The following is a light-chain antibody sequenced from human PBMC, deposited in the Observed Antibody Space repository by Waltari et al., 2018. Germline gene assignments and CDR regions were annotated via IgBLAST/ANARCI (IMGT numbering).Light chain of an antibody. CDR3: SSYTSSSTYVV. CDR2: DVS. J-gene: IGLJ2*01. Sequence: QSALTQPASVSGSPGQSITISCTGTSSDVGGYNYVSWYQPHPGKAPKLMIYDVSNRPSVVSSRFSGSKSGNTASLTISGLQAEDEADYYCSSYTSSSTYVVFGGGTKLTVL. CDR1: SSDVGGYNY. V-gene: IGLV2-14*03.